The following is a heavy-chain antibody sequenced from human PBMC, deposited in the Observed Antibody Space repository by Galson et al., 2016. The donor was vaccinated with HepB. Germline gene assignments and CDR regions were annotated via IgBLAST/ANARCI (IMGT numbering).Heavy chain of an antibody. Sequence: SLRLSCAASGFTFSSFAMHWVRQAPGKGLEWVAFISHDGANTYYADSVKGRFTISRDNSDNTLYLTRNSLSPDDTAIFYCARRDSSRWLYYYYNYMDVWSKGTTVIVSS. D-gene: IGHD6-13*01. CDR3: ARRDSSRWLYYYYNYMDV. CDR1: GFTFSSFA. J-gene: IGHJ6*03. V-gene: IGHV3-30-3*01. CDR2: ISHDGANT.